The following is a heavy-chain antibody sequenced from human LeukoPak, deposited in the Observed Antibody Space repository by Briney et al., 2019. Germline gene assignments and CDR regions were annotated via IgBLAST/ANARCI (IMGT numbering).Heavy chain of an antibody. CDR2: VYHSGST. D-gene: IGHD6-25*01. Sequence: SETLSLTCAVSGGSISSGNWWSWVRPPPGKGLEWIGEVYHSGSTNYNPSLKSRVTISVDKSKNQFSLKLSSVTAADTAVYFCARDSVAAGFDFDYWGQGTLVTVSS. V-gene: IGHV4-4*02. CDR3: ARDSVAAGFDFDY. J-gene: IGHJ4*02. CDR1: GGSISSGNW.